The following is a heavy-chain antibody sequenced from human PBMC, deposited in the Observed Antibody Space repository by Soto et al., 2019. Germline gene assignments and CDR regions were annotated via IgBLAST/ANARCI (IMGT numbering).Heavy chain of an antibody. Sequence: SETLSLTCTVSGGSISSGGYYWSWIRQHPGKGLEWTGYIYYSGSTYYNPSLKSRVTISVDTSKNQFSLKLSSVTAADTAVYYCARGVGATSYYYYYYGMDVWGQGTTVTVSS. V-gene: IGHV4-31*03. J-gene: IGHJ6*02. CDR1: GGSISSGGYY. D-gene: IGHD1-26*01. CDR2: IYYSGST. CDR3: ARGVGATSYYYYYYGMDV.